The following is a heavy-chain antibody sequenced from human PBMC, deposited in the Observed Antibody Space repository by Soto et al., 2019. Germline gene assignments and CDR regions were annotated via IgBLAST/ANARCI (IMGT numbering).Heavy chain of an antibody. CDR3: ARGGRGWTNYPYYYYYGMDV. D-gene: IGHD1-7*01. J-gene: IGHJ6*02. CDR2: ITDSGDT. Sequence: SETLSLTCTVFGGSFSGYYWTWIRQPPGKGLEWIGEITDSGDTNFNPSLKSRVTISVDTSMIHFSLKLSSVTAADTAAYYCARGGRGWTNYPYYYYYGMDVWGQGTTVTVSS. V-gene: IGHV4-34*01. CDR1: GGSFSGYY.